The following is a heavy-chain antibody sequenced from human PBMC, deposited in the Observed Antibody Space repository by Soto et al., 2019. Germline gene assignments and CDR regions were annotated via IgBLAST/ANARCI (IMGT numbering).Heavy chain of an antibody. V-gene: IGHV4-61*01. Sequence: SETLSLTCTVSGGSVTSGNYYWSWIRQPPGKGLEWIGYINHSGSTNYNPSLKSRVTISVDTSKNQFSLKVRSVTAADTAVFYCAKRVYGPFDSWGQGTLVTSPQ. CDR3: AKRVYGPFDS. CDR2: INHSGST. J-gene: IGHJ5*01. D-gene: IGHD3-10*01. CDR1: GGSVTSGNYY.